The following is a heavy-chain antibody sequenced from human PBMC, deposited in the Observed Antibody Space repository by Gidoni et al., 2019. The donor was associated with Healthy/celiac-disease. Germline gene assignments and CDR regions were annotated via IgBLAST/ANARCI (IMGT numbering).Heavy chain of an antibody. CDR2: INHSSGGT. V-gene: IGHV1-2*02. J-gene: IGHJ4*02. Sequence: QVQLVQSGAEVKKPGASVKVSCKASGYTFTGYYMHWVRQAPGQGLEWMGWINHSSGGTNYAQKFQGRVTMTRDTSISTAYMELSRLRSDDTAVYYCATPIWLPYYFDYWGQGTLVTVSS. CDR3: ATPIWLPYYFDY. CDR1: GYTFTGYY. D-gene: IGHD6-19*01.